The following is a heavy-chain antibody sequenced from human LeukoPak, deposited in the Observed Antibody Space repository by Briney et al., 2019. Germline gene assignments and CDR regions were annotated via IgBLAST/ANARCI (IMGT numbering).Heavy chain of an antibody. CDR2: INQSGTT. CDR1: GGSISSSNW. CDR3: ARQKPSTFRQYGRGRPFDY. D-gene: IGHD4-11*01. V-gene: IGHV4-4*02. Sequence: PSGTLSLTCAVSGGSISSSNWWSWVRQPPGKGLEWIGGINQSGTTNYNPSLNSRVTISVDTSENQFSLHLNSVTAADTAVYYCARQKPSTFRQYGRGRPFDYWGQGTLVTVSS. J-gene: IGHJ4*02.